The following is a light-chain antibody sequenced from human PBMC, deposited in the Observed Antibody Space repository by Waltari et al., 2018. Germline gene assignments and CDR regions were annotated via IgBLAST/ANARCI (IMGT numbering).Light chain of an antibody. V-gene: IGLV2-14*01. J-gene: IGLJ2*01. CDR1: NSEIGSYSY. CDR3: SSYTGRGAVI. Sequence: GLPQPASVSASPGQRIIISCSGTNSEIGSYSYVSWSHQYPGKAPHLIIHDLAERPSGVSSRISGSTSGNTASLTISGLQTDDEADYFCSSYTGRGAVIFGRGTLVTVL. CDR2: DLA.